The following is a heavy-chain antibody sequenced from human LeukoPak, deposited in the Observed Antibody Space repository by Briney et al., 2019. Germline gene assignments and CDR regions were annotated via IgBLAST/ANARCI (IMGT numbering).Heavy chain of an antibody. Sequence: GASVKVSCKVSGYTLTELSMHWVRQAPGKGLEWMGGFDPEDGETIYAQKFQGRVTMTRNTSISTAYMELSSLRSEDTAVYYCARDYESSGWQPFDYWGQGTLVTVSS. CDR2: FDPEDGET. V-gene: IGHV1-24*01. D-gene: IGHD6-19*01. CDR1: GYTLTELS. J-gene: IGHJ4*02. CDR3: ARDYESSGWQPFDY.